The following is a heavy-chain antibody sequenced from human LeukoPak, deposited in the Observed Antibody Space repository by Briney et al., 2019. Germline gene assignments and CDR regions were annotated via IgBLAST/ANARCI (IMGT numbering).Heavy chain of an antibody. CDR3: ARSDSSSYYYAFDI. CDR2: INPNSGGT. V-gene: IGHV1-2*02. Sequence: ASVKVSCKASGYTFTGYYMHWVRQAPGQGLEWMGWINPNSGGTNYAQKFQGRVTMTRDTSISTAYMELSRLRSDDTAVYYCARSDSSSYYYAFDIWGQGTMVTVSS. J-gene: IGHJ3*02. D-gene: IGHD3-22*01. CDR1: GYTFTGYY.